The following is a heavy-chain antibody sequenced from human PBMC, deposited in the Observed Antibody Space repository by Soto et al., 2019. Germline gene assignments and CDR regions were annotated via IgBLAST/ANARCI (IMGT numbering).Heavy chain of an antibody. CDR3: AKDSGLPYSYSYGMDV. V-gene: IGHV3-9*01. J-gene: IGHJ6*02. CDR1: GFTFDDYA. Sequence: PGGSLRLSCVASGFTFDDYAMHWVRQAPGKGLEWVSGISWNGVSIGYADSVKGRFTISRDNAKNSLYLQMTSPRVEDTVLYYCAKDSGLPYSYSYGMDVWGQGTTVTVSS. D-gene: IGHD3-9*01. CDR2: ISWNGVSI.